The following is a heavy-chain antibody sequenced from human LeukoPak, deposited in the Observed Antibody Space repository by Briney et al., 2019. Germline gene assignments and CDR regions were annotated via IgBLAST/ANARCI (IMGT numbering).Heavy chain of an antibody. Sequence: GGSLRLSCAASGFTFSSYWMHWVRQAPGKGLVWVSRINSDGSSTSYADSVKGRFTISRDNAKNTLYLQMNSLRAEDTAVYYCARSTTYLYYYYYYYMDVWGKGTTVTISS. J-gene: IGHJ6*03. CDR3: ARSTTYLYYYYYYYMDV. CDR1: GFTFSSYW. CDR2: INSDGSST. V-gene: IGHV3-74*01. D-gene: IGHD4-11*01.